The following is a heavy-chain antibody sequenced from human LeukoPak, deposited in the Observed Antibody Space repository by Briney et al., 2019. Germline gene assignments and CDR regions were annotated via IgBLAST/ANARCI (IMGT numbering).Heavy chain of an antibody. CDR3: ARAGLLWFGELLI. Sequence: PGRSLRLSCAASGFTFSSYAMHWVRQAPGKGLEWVAVISYDGSNKYYADSVKGRFTISRDNSKNTLYLQMNSLRAEDTAVYYCARAGLLWFGELLIWGQGTLVTVSS. CDR1: GFTFSSYA. D-gene: IGHD3-10*01. J-gene: IGHJ4*02. V-gene: IGHV3-30*04. CDR2: ISYDGSNK.